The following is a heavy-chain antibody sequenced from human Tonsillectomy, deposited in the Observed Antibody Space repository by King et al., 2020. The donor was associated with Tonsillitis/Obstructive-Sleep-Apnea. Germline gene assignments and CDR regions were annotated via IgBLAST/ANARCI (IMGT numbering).Heavy chain of an antibody. D-gene: IGHD3-3*01. V-gene: IGHV1-69*01. CDR3: ARDDFWRGGRDGFDV. CDR2: IIPAFGTA. Sequence: QLVQSGPEVKKPGSSVKVSCQASGDTFRSHSVNWVRQAPGQGLEWMGGIIPAFGTAHYAQEFRDRVTISADESSSTAYMGLSSLTSDDTALYFCARDDFWRGGRDGFDVWGQGTLVTVSS. J-gene: IGHJ3*01. CDR1: GDTFRSHS.